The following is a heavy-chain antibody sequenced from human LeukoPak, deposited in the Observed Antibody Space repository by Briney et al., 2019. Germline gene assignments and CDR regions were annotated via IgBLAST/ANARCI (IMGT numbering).Heavy chain of an antibody. J-gene: IGHJ4*02. CDR3: AKYRGSAWPQYYFDY. D-gene: IGHD6-19*01. Sequence: PGRSLRLSCAASGFTFSSYAMSWVRQAPGKGLEWVSAIFNSGGTTYYADSVKGRFTISRDNSKNTLYLQMNSLRAEDTAVYYCAKYRGSAWPQYYFDYWGQGTLVTVSS. CDR2: IFNSGGTT. CDR1: GFTFSSYA. V-gene: IGHV3-23*01.